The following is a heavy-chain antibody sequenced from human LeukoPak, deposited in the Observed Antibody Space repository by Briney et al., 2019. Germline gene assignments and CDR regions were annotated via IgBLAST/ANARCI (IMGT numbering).Heavy chain of an antibody. Sequence: GGSLRLSCAASGFTFSSYAMSWVRQAPGKGLEWVSAISGSGSTYYADSVKGRFTISRDNAKNSLYLQMNSLRAEDTAVYYCARRRIAAAGDFDYWGQGTLVTVSS. CDR1: GFTFSSYA. J-gene: IGHJ4*02. D-gene: IGHD6-13*01. CDR2: ISGSGST. CDR3: ARRRIAAAGDFDY. V-gene: IGHV3-23*01.